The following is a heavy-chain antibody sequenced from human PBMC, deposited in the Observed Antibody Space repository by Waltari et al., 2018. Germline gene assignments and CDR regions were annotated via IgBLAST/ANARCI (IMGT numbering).Heavy chain of an antibody. J-gene: IGHJ6*03. CDR1: GYNFTNYW. D-gene: IGHD2-2*01. Sequence: EVQLVQSGAEVKKPGESLRISCKGSGYNFTNYWITWVRQMPGKGLEWMGRIDPSDSYPNYSPSFQGHGTISVDRSISTAYLQWTSLKASDTAMYYCARTNVVVSYYMDVWGKGTTVTVSS. CDR3: ARTNVVVSYYMDV. CDR2: IDPSDSYP. V-gene: IGHV5-10-1*01.